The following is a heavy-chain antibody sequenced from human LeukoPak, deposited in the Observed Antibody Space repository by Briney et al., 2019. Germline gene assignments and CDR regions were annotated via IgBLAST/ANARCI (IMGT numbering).Heavy chain of an antibody. CDR2: IQRDGSEK. V-gene: IGHV3-7*01. CDR1: GFTFSNYW. J-gene: IGHJ4*02. CDR3: ARQGYSSGK. Sequence: GGSLRLPCAASGFTFSNYWMNWVRQAPGKGLEWVASIQRDGSEKYYVESVEGRFTISRDNAKNSLYLQMNSLRAEDTAVYYCARQGYSSGKWGQGTLVTVSS. D-gene: IGHD6-19*01.